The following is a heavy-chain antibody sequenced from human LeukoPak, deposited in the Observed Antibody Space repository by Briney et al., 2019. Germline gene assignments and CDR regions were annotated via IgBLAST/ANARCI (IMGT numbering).Heavy chain of an antibody. V-gene: IGHV4-30-4*01. CDR3: ARVRGTGSGDY. Sequence: SETLSLTCTVSGGSISSGDYYWSWIRQPPGKGLEWIGYIYYSGSTYYNPSLKSRVTISVDTSKNQFSLKVSSVTAADTAVYYCARVRGTGSGDYWGQGTLVTVSS. CDR2: IYYSGST. CDR1: GGSISSGDYY. D-gene: IGHD3-10*01. J-gene: IGHJ4*02.